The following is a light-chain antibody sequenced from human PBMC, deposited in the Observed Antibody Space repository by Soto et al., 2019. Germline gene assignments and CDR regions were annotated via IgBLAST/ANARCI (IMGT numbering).Light chain of an antibody. V-gene: IGKV3-11*01. J-gene: IGKJ5*01. CDR3: QQRSNWPPGT. CDR1: QSVRSC. CDR2: DAA. Sequence: EIVLTQSPATLSLSPGERATVSCRASQSVRSCLASNQQKPGQAPRLLIYDAANRATGIPARFSGSGSGTDFTLTISSLEPEDFAVYYCQQRSNWPPGTLGQGTRLEIK.